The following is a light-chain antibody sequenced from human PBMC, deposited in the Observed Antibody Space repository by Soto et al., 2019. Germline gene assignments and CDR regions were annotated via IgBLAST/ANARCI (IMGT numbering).Light chain of an antibody. CDR3: QQYSDWPRT. Sequence: EVVMTQSPATLSVSPGERATLSCRASQNTRTNLAWYQQKAGQAPRLLIRGASTRATDIPDRFSGSGSGTEFTLTISSLQSEDLAVYYCQQYSDWPRTFGQGTKLEIK. V-gene: IGKV3-15*01. CDR1: QNTRTN. CDR2: GAS. J-gene: IGKJ2*01.